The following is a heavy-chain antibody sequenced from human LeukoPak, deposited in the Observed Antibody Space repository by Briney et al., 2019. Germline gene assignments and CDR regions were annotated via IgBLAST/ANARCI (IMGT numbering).Heavy chain of an antibody. Sequence: GGSLRLSCAASGFTFDDYAMHWVRQAPGKGLEWVASITSPVGHIYYADSLKGRITISRDNAETSLYLQMSSLRAEDTAVYYCATDGQSSGWYGFDYWGQGTLVTVSS. CDR2: ITSPVGHI. CDR1: GFTFDDYA. CDR3: ATDGQSSGWYGFDY. J-gene: IGHJ4*02. V-gene: IGHV3-21*01. D-gene: IGHD6-19*01.